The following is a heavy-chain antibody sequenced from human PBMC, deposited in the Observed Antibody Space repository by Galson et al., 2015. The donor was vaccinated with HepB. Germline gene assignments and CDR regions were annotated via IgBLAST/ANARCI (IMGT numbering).Heavy chain of an antibody. J-gene: IGHJ3*02. D-gene: IGHD1-7*01. Sequence: SLRLSCAASGFTFSSYSMNWVRQAPGKGLEWVSSISSSSSYIYYADSVKGRFTISRDNAKNSLYLQMNSLRAEDTAVYYCARSQLELPESAFDIWGQGTMVTVSS. CDR1: GFTFSSYS. CDR2: ISSSSSYI. CDR3: ARSQLELPESAFDI. V-gene: IGHV3-21*01.